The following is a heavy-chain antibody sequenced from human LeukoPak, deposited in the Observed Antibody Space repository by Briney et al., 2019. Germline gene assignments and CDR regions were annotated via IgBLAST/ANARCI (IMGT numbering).Heavy chain of an antibody. Sequence: ASVKVSCKASGYTFTGKYMHWVRQAPGRGLEWMGWINPNNGGTNYAQRFQGRVTMTRDTSISTVYMEMSKLRFDDTAVYYCARQKELGINDYWGQGTQVTVSS. D-gene: IGHD7-27*01. V-gene: IGHV1-2*02. CDR3: ARQKELGINDY. CDR2: INPNNGGT. J-gene: IGHJ4*02. CDR1: GYTFTGKY.